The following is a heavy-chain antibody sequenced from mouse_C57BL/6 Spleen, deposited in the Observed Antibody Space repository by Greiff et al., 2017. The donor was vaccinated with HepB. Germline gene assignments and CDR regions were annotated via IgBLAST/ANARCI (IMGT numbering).Heavy chain of an antibody. Sequence: VQVVESGPELVKPGASVKISCKASGYAFSSSWMNWVKQRPGKGLEWIGRIYPGDGDTNYNGKFKGKATLTADKSSSTAYMQLSSLTSEDSAVYFCARQAGTRWYFDVWGTGTTVTVSS. CDR2: IYPGDGDT. D-gene: IGHD3-2*02. V-gene: IGHV1-82*01. J-gene: IGHJ1*03. CDR3: ARQAGTRWYFDV. CDR1: GYAFSSSW.